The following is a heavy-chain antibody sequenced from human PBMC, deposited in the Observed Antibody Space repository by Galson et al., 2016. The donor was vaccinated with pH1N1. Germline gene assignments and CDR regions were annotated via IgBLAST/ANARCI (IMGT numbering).Heavy chain of an antibody. V-gene: IGHV5-51*01. CDR1: GYSLTNYW. Sequence: QSGAEVKKPGESLKISCEGFGYSLTNYWIVWVRQMPGKGLEWMGIIYLVDSHTTYSSSFQGQVTISADKSISTAYLERSGLKASDAATYYCASTRPEFRYFDWQKPHSFDYWGQGTLVTVSS. CDR2: IYLVDSHT. J-gene: IGHJ4*02. D-gene: IGHD3-9*01. CDR3: ASTRPEFRYFDWQKPHSFDY.